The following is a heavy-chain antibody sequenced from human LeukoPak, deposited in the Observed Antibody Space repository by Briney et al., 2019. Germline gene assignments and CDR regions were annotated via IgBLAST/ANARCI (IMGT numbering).Heavy chain of an antibody. CDR1: GYTLTELS. D-gene: IGHD2-21*02. CDR3: ATLPLSPYCGGDCYSDY. CDR2: FDPEDGVT. V-gene: IGHV1-24*01. J-gene: IGHJ4*02. Sequence: ASVKVSCKVSGYTLTELSMHWVRQAPGKGLEWMGGFDPEDGVTIYAQKFQGRVTMTEDTSTDTAYMELSSLRSEDTAVYYCATLPLSPYCGGDCYSDYWGQGTLVTVSS.